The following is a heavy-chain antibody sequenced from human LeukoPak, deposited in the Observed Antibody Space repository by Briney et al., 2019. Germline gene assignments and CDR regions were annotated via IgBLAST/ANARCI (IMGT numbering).Heavy chain of an antibody. CDR1: GGSISSSSYC. D-gene: IGHD1-26*01. CDR3: ARLGATGHY. V-gene: IGHV4-39*01. CDR2: IYYSGST. Sequence: SETLSLTCTVSGGSISSSSYCWGWIRQPPGKGLEWIGSIYYSGSTYYNPSLKSRVAISVDTSKNQFSLKLSSVTAADTAVYYCARLGATGHYWGQGTLVTVSS. J-gene: IGHJ4*02.